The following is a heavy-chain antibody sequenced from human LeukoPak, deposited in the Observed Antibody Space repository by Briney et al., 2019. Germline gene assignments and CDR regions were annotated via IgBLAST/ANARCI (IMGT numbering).Heavy chain of an antibody. D-gene: IGHD5-12*01. J-gene: IGHJ4*02. CDR3: AREYSGYDSPAGRPHYFDY. V-gene: IGHV3-66*01. CDR1: GFTVSSNY. CDR2: IYSGGST. Sequence: GGSLRLSCAASGFTVSSNYMSWVRQAPGKGLEWVSVIYSGGSTYYADSVKGRFTISRDNSKNTLYLQMNSLRAEDTAVYYCAREYSGYDSPAGRPHYFDYWGQGTLVTVSS.